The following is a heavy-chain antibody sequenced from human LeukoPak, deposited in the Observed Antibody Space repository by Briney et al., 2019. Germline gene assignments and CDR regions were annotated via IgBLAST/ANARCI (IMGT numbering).Heavy chain of an antibody. CDR1: GYTFTSYY. J-gene: IGHJ4*02. CDR3: ATTRLHVLHDGFDY. CDR2: INPSGGST. Sequence: GASVKVSCKASGYTFTSYYMLWVRQAPGQGLEWMGIINPSGGSTSYAQKFQGRVTMTRDMSTSTVYMELSSLRSEDTAVYYCATTRLHVLHDGFDYWGQGTLVTVSS. V-gene: IGHV1-46*01. D-gene: IGHD2-15*01.